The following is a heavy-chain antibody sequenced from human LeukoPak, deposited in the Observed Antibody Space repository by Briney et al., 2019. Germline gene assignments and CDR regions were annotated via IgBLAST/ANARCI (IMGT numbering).Heavy chain of an antibody. Sequence: PSETLSLTCTVSGGSISNYYWSWIRQFPGKGLEWIGYISHSGSTNYSPSLESRVTISVDPSKNQFSLKVISVTAADAAVYYCAREGTYDILTGYSTSFDSFDIWGQGKMVTVSS. J-gene: IGHJ3*02. V-gene: IGHV4-59*01. D-gene: IGHD3-9*01. CDR3: AREGTYDILTGYSTSFDSFDI. CDR1: GGSISNYY. CDR2: ISHSGST.